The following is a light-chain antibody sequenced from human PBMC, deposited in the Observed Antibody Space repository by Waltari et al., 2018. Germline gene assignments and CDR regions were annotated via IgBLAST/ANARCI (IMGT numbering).Light chain of an antibody. CDR3: QARAPGIRV. CDR2: LPSDGSH. V-gene: IGLV4-69*01. CDR1: SGHSTYA. J-gene: IGLJ3*02. Sequence: QLVLTQSPSASASLGASVRLTCTLSSGHSTYAIAWHQHQPEKGPRYLMPLPSDGSHTRGVGIPDRFSGSSSGAVRYLTISSRQTEDEADYYCQARAPGIRVFGGGTKLTVL.